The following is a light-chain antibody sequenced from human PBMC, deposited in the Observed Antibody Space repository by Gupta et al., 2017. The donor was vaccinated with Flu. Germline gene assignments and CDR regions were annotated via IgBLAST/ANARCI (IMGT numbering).Light chain of an antibody. CDR2: AAS. V-gene: IGKV1D-12*01. Sequence: DIQMTQSPSSVSASVGDRVSITCRASQYISSGLAWYQQKPGTAPKLLISAASILESGVPSRFSGSGSGTDFTLIINSLQPEDFATYYCQQANSFPITFGQGTLMEIK. CDR1: QYISSG. CDR3: QQANSFPIT. J-gene: IGKJ5*01.